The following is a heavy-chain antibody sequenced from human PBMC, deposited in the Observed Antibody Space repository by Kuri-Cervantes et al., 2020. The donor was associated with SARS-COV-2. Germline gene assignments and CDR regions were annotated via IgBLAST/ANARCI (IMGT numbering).Heavy chain of an antibody. D-gene: IGHD3-3*01. V-gene: IGHV3-74*01. CDR2: INSDGSST. CDR3: ARDIVTVDYDFWSGYYGPSYFDY. Sequence: GESLKISCAASGFTFNTCAMHWVRQAPGKGLVWVSRINSDGSSTSYADSVKGRFTISRDNAKNTLYLQMNSLRAEDTAVYYCARDIVTVDYDFWSGYYGPSYFDYWGQGTLVTVSS. J-gene: IGHJ4*02. CDR1: GFTFNTCA.